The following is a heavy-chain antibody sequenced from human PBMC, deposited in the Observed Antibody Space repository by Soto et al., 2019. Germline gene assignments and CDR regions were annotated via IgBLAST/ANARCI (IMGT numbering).Heavy chain of an antibody. CDR3: STAASSSSGY. V-gene: IGHV3-23*01. CDR1: RFTFINYD. J-gene: IGHJ4*02. Sequence: VGSLRLSCAASRFTFINYDMSWVRQAPGKGLEWVSTITGSGATTYYADSVKGRFTISRDNPKNTLYLQMNSLRVEDTGVYFCSTAASSSSGYWGQGTLVTVSS. CDR2: ITGSGATT. D-gene: IGHD6-6*01.